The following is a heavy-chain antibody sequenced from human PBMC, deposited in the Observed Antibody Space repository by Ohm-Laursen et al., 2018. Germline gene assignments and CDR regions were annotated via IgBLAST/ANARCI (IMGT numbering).Heavy chain of an antibody. Sequence: SLRLSCSASGFIFSSYSVNWVRQAPGKGLEWVSVISPGGDSVYYADSVKGRFTISRDNSKNTLYLQMNSLIAEDTAAYYCARDRGLAYWGQGTQVTVSS. CDR3: ARDRGLAY. V-gene: IGHV3-23*01. J-gene: IGHJ4*02. CDR1: GFIFSSYS. D-gene: IGHD3-10*01. CDR2: ISPGGDSV.